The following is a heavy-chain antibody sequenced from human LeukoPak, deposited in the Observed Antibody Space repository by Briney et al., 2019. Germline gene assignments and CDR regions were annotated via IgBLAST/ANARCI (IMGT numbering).Heavy chain of an antibody. CDR3: ASPGDCSSTSCLRY. Sequence: ASVKVSCKASGYTFTGYYMHWVRQAPGQGLEWMGWINPNGGGTNYAQKFQGRVTMTRDTSISTAYMELSRLRSDDTAVYYCASPGDCSSTSCLRYWGQGTLVTVSS. V-gene: IGHV1-2*02. D-gene: IGHD2-2*01. CDR2: INPNGGGT. J-gene: IGHJ4*02. CDR1: GYTFTGYY.